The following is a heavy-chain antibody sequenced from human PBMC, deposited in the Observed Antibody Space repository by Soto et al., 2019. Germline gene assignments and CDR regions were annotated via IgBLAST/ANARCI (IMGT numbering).Heavy chain of an antibody. CDR2: IWYDGSNK. Sequence: GGSLRLSCAASGFTFSSYGMHWVHQAPGKGLEWVAVIWYDGSNKYYADSVKGRFTISRDNSKNTLYLQMNSLRAEDTAVYYCARDFFIVPAAIYYYYYMDVWGKGTTVTVSS. V-gene: IGHV3-33*01. D-gene: IGHD2-2*01. CDR1: GFTFSSYG. J-gene: IGHJ6*03. CDR3: ARDFFIVPAAIYYYYYMDV.